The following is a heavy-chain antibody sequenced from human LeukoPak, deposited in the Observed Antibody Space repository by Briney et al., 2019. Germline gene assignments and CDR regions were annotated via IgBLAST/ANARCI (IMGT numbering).Heavy chain of an antibody. J-gene: IGHJ6*02. CDR3: ARDRRSARLDV. Sequence: SETLSLTCAVYGGSFSGYYWSWIRQPPGKGLEWIGEINHSGSTNYSPSLKSRVTISVDTSKNQFSLKLSSVTAADTAVYYCARDRRSARLDVWGQGTTVTVSS. CDR2: INHSGST. CDR1: GGSFSGYY. V-gene: IGHV4-34*01. D-gene: IGHD2-2*01.